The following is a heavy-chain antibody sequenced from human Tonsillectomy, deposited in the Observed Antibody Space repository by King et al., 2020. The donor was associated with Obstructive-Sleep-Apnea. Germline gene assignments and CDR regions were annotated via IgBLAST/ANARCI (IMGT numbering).Heavy chain of an antibody. V-gene: IGHV3-30*04. D-gene: IGHD2-2*01. J-gene: IGHJ6*02. Sequence: VQLVESGGGVVQPGRSLRLSCAASGFTFSSYAMHWVRQAPGKGLEWVAVISYEGSNKYYADSVKGRFTISRDNSKNTLYLQMNSLRAEDTAVYYCARDQDIVVVPVNFYYGMDVWGPGTTVTVSS. CDR1: GFTFSSYA. CDR2: ISYEGSNK. CDR3: ARDQDIVVVPVNFYYGMDV.